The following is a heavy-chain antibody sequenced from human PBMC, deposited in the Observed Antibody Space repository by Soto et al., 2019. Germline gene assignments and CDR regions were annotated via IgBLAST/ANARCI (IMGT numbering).Heavy chain of an antibody. CDR2: INHRATT. Sequence: QVHLQQWGAGLLKPSETLSLTCSVNGGSFGDNYWSWIRQTPGKGLEWIGEINHRATTNYNSSLNSLVSISIDTTQHAFSLRLTSVDAADTAVYYCARGRTVVRGVIMRRYFDSWGQGTLVSVSS. V-gene: IGHV4-34*01. CDR3: ARGRTVVRGVIMRRYFDS. J-gene: IGHJ4*02. CDR1: GGSFGDNY. D-gene: IGHD3-10*01.